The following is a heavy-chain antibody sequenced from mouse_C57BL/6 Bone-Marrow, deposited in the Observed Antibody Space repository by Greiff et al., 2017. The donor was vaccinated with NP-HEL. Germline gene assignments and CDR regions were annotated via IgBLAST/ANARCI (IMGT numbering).Heavy chain of an antibody. V-gene: IGHV5-16*01. Sequence: EVKLVESEGGLVQPGSSMKLSCTASGFTFSDYYMAWVRQVPEKGLEWVANINYDGSSTYYLDSLKSRFIISRDNAKNILYLQMSSLKSEDTATYYCARDYSGYLLSWYFDVWGTGTTVTVSS. J-gene: IGHJ1*03. CDR2: INYDGSST. CDR1: GFTFSDYY. D-gene: IGHD1-1*02. CDR3: ARDYSGYLLSWYFDV.